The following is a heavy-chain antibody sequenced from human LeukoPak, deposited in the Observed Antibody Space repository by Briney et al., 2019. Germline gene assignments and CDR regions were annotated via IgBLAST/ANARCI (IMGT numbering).Heavy chain of an antibody. CDR1: GFTVSSNY. V-gene: IGHV3-53*01. J-gene: IGHJ4*02. CDR3: ARDLKTSGWYGDFDY. D-gene: IGHD6-19*01. Sequence: GRSLRLSCVPSGFTVSSNYMSWVRQAPGKGLEWVSAIFSGGSTFYADSVTGRFTISRDNSKNTVYLEMNSLRAEDTAVYYCARDLKTSGWYGDFDYWGQGTLVTVSS. CDR2: IFSGGST.